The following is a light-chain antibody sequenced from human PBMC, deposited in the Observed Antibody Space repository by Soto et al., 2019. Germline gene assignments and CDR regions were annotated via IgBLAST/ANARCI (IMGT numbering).Light chain of an antibody. CDR1: SSDVGGYNY. CDR3: SSYSSSSSPWV. V-gene: IGLV2-14*03. Sequence: QSALTQPASVSGSPGQSITISCTGTSSDVGGYNYVSWYQQHPGKAPKLMIYDVSNRPSGVSNRFSGSKSGNTASLTISWGQEEDEADYYCSSYSSSSSPWVFGTGTKVTVL. CDR2: DVS. J-gene: IGLJ1*01.